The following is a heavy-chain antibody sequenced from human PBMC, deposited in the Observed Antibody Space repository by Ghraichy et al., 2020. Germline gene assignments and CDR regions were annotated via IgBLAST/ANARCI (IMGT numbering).Heavy chain of an antibody. CDR2: IKPDGSEN. D-gene: IGHD3-10*01. CDR3: TRDRAFKCFDY. V-gene: IGHV3-7*03. Sequence: GSLRLSCAASGFNFTASWMNWVRQAPGKELEWVAGIKPDGSENYHVDSVTGRFTISRDNSRNSLYLQMNSLRAEDTAVYYCTRDRAFKCFDYWGQGALVTVSS. J-gene: IGHJ4*02. CDR1: GFNFTASW.